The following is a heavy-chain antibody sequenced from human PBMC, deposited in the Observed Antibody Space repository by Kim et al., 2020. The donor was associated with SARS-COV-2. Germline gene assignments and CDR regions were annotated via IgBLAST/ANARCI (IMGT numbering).Heavy chain of an antibody. V-gene: IGHV3-23*01. J-gene: IGHJ6*02. D-gene: IGHD2-2*01. Sequence: RFTISRDNSKNTLYLQMNSLRAEDTAVYYCAKDGHCSSTSCYGYYYGMDVWGQGTTVTVSS. CDR3: AKDGHCSSTSCYGYYYGMDV.